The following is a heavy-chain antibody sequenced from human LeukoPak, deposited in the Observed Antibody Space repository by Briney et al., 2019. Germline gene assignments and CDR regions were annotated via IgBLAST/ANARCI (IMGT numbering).Heavy chain of an antibody. Sequence: SETLSLTCTVSGGSISSSSYYWGWIRQPPGKGLEWIASIYYSGSTYYNPSLKSRVTISVDTSKNQFSLKLSSVTAADTAVYYCARVSPQGAYYYDSSGYHRAPSYYMDVWGKGTTVTVSS. J-gene: IGHJ6*03. CDR3: ARVSPQGAYYYDSSGYHRAPSYYMDV. CDR2: IYYSGST. D-gene: IGHD3-22*01. CDR1: GGSISSSSYY. V-gene: IGHV4-39*01.